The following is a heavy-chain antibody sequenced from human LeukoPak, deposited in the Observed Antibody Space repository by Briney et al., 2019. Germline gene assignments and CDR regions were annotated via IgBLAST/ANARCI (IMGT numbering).Heavy chain of an antibody. CDR3: ARKIAAAGLNWFDP. J-gene: IGHJ5*02. CDR1: GFPFSTHG. V-gene: IGHV3-23*01. D-gene: IGHD6-13*01. CDR2: ISGSGGST. Sequence: GGSLRLSCAASGFPFSTHGLNWVRQAPGKGLEWVSAISGSGGSTYYADSVKGRFTISRDNSKNTLYLQMNSLRAEDTAVYYCARKIAAAGLNWFDPWGQGTLVTVSS.